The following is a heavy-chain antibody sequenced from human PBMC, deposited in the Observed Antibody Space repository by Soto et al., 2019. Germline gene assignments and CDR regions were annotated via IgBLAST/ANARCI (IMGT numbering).Heavy chain of an antibody. Sequence: SETLSLTCTVSGGSISSYYWSWIRQPPGKGLEWIGYIYYSGSTNYNPSLKSRVTISVDTSKNQFSLKLSSVTAADTAVYYCARHRRYNWNYFDYWGQGTLVTGSS. CDR3: ARHRRYNWNYFDY. CDR1: GGSISSYY. D-gene: IGHD1-20*01. CDR2: IYYSGST. J-gene: IGHJ4*02. V-gene: IGHV4-59*08.